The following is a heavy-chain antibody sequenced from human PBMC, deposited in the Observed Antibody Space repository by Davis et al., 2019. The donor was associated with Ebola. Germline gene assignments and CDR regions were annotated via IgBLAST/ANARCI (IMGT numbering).Heavy chain of an antibody. CDR1: GSSFTSYW. J-gene: IGHJ4*02. V-gene: IGHV5-51*01. CDR3: ARRGSNYWYNDY. D-gene: IGHD2-15*01. CDR2: IYPGDSDT. Sequence: PGGSLRLSCKGSGSSFTSYWIGWVRQMPGKGLEWMGIIYPGDSDTRYSPSFQGQVTISADKSITTAYLQWSSLRASDTAMYYCARRGSNYWYNDYWGQGTLVTVSS.